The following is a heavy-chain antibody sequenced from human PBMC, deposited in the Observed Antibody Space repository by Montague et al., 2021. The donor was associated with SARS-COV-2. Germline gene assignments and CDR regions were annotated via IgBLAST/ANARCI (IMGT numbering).Heavy chain of an antibody. J-gene: IGHJ4*02. CDR3: AREGGRSDYLDY. CDR1: DGSINNYY. V-gene: IGHV4-59*01. Sequence: SETRSLTCTVSDGSINNYYWSWIRQPPGKGLEWIGDIYYSGYTKYNPSVKSRVTISLDTSKNEISLKLTSVTATDTAVYYCAREGGRSDYLDYWGQGILVTVSS. CDR2: IYYSGYT. D-gene: IGHD3-10*01.